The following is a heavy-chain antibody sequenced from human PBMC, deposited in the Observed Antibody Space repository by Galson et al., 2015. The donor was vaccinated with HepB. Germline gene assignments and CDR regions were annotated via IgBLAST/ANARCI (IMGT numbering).Heavy chain of an antibody. D-gene: IGHD6-13*01. CDR3: ARGPNPYSSSWCDY. CDR2: INHSGST. V-gene: IGHV4-34*01. CDR1: GGSFSGYY. Sequence: ETLSLTCAVYGGSFSGYYWSWIRQPPGKGLEWIGEINHSGSTNYNPSLKSRVTISVDTSKNQFSLKLSSVTAADTAVYYCARGPNPYSSSWCDYWGQGTLVTVSS. J-gene: IGHJ4*02.